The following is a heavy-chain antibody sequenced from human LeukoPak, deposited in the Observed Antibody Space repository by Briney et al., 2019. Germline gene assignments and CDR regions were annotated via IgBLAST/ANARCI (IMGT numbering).Heavy chain of an antibody. D-gene: IGHD3-10*01. CDR2: ISSSGDYI. V-gene: IGHV3-21*01. Sequence: GGSLRLSCAASGFTLSTYDMHWVRQAPGRGLEWVSSISSSGDYIYYADSVKGRFTISRDNTKNSLYLQMNSLRVEDTAVFYCARGPNEWFGEYDNWGQGTLVTVSS. J-gene: IGHJ4*02. CDR1: GFTLSTYD. CDR3: ARGPNEWFGEYDN.